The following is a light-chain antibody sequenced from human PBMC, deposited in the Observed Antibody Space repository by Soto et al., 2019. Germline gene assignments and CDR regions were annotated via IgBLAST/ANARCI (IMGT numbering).Light chain of an antibody. Sequence: QSVLPQPRSVSGSAGQSVTISCTGTSSDVGGYNYVSWYQQHPGKAPKLMIYDVSKRPSGVPDRFSGSKAGNTASLTISGLQAEDEDYYYCCSYAGSYTLVFGGGTKVTVL. CDR2: DVS. CDR1: SSDVGGYNY. V-gene: IGLV2-11*01. J-gene: IGLJ2*01. CDR3: CSYAGSYTLV.